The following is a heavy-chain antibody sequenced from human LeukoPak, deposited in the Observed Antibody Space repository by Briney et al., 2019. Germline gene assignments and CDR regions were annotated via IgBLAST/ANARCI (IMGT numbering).Heavy chain of an antibody. Sequence: PSETLSLTCTVSGGSISSYYWNWIRQPPGKGLEWVGRIKSKTDGGTVDYAPPVKGRFTISRDDSRNTLSLEMNSLKTEDTAVYYCTTDPGDYEIYWGQGTLVTVSS. V-gene: IGHV3-15*07. CDR2: IKSKTDGGTV. CDR3: TTDPGDYEIY. J-gene: IGHJ4*02. D-gene: IGHD4-17*01. CDR1: GGSISSYY.